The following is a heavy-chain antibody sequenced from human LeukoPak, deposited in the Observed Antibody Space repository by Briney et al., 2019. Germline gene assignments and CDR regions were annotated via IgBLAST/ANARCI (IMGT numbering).Heavy chain of an antibody. CDR1: GFTFSNFT. CDR2: ISSRSTYI. Sequence: GGFLRLSCAASGFTFSNFTMNWVRQAPGKGLEWVSSISSRSTYIYYADSVKGRFTISRDNAKNSLYLQLSGLRADDTAVYYCARFVRWGDFDYWGPGTLVTVSS. V-gene: IGHV3-21*01. CDR3: ARFVRWGDFDY. J-gene: IGHJ4*02. D-gene: IGHD4-23*01.